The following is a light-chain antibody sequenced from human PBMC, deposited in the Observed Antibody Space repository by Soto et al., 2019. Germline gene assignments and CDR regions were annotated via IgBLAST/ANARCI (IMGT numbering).Light chain of an antibody. CDR2: DVT. Sequence: QSVLTQPASVSGSPGQSITISCTGTSSDVGGYNYVSWYQQHPGKAPKLMIYDVTNRPSGVSIRFPGSKSGNTASLTISGPQAEDGADYYCSSYTPSNTREFAEGPRLTAL. CDR3: SSYTPSNTRE. J-gene: IGLJ2*01. CDR1: SSDVGGYNY. V-gene: IGLV2-14*03.